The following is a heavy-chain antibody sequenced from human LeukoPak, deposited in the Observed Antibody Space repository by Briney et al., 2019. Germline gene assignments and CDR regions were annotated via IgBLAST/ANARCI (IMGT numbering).Heavy chain of an antibody. D-gene: IGHD3-22*01. CDR3: ARENYYDTTMFDY. CDR2: IISDGSST. V-gene: IGHV3-74*01. CDR1: GFTFSSYW. J-gene: IGHJ4*02. Sequence: PGGSLRLSCAASGFTFSSYWMHWVRQAPGKGLVWVSRIISDGSSTSYADSVKGRFTISRDNAKNTLYLQMNSLRAEDTAVYYCARENYYDTTMFDYWGQGTLVTVSS.